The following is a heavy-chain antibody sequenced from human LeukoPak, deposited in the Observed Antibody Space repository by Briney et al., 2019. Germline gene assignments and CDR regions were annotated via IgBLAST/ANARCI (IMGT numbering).Heavy chain of an antibody. CDR1: GGSISSSSYY. CDR3: AKGHYFDY. J-gene: IGHJ4*02. V-gene: IGHV4-39*01. CDR2: IYYSGST. Sequence: SETLSLTCTVCGGSISSSSYYWGWIRQPPGKGLEWIGSIYYSGSTYYNPSLKSRVTISVDTSKNQFSLKLSSVTAADTAVYYCAKGHYFDYWGQGTLVTVST.